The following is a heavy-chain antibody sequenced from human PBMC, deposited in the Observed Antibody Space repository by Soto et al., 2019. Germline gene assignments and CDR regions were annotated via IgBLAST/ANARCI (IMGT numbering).Heavy chain of an antibody. D-gene: IGHD3-10*01. CDR3: ARKGGSGSSYFFFDS. Sequence: EVQLLESGGGLVQPGGSLRVSCGASGFTFSDSAMTWVRQTPGKGLEWVASISISGDATYYADSVKGRFTISRDNSKNTLYLQMNNLRAEDTAIYSCARKGGSGSSYFFFDSWGQGTLVTVSS. V-gene: IGHV3-23*01. J-gene: IGHJ4*02. CDR1: GFTFSDSA. CDR2: ISISGDAT.